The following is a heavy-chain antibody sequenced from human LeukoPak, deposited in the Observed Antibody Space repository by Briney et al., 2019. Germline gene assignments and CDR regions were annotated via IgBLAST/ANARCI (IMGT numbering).Heavy chain of an antibody. CDR1: GGSFSGYY. D-gene: IGHD3-10*02. J-gene: IGHJ3*02. CDR2: INHSGST. CDR3: ARHVEADAFDI. Sequence: SETLSLTCAVYGGSFSGYYWSWIRQPPGKGLEWIGEINHSGSTNYNPSLKSRVTISVDTSKNQFSLKLSSVTAADTAVYYCARHVEADAFDIWGQGTMVTVSS. V-gene: IGHV4-34*01.